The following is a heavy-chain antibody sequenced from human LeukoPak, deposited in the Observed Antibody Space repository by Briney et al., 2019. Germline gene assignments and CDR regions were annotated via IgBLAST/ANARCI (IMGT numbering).Heavy chain of an antibody. Sequence: SETLSLTCTVSGYSISSGYYWGWIRQPPGKGLEWIGSIYHSGSTYYNPSLKSRVTISVDTSKNQFSLKLSSVTAADTAVYYCAREGYQAFDYWGQGTLVTVSS. V-gene: IGHV4-38-2*02. D-gene: IGHD5-18*01. CDR2: IYHSGST. CDR3: AREGYQAFDY. CDR1: GYSISSGYY. J-gene: IGHJ4*02.